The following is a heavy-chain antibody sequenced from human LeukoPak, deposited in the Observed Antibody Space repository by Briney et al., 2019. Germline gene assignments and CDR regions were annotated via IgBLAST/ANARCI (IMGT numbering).Heavy chain of an antibody. CDR3: ARGPPPYTEGDLFYYYGLDV. D-gene: IGHD3-16*01. CDR1: GYTFTSYG. Sequence: GASVKVSCKASGYTFTSYGISWVRQAPGQGLEWMGWISAYNGNTNYAQKLQGRVTMTTDTSTSTAYMELSSLRSDDTAVYYCARGPPPYTEGDLFYYYGLDVWGQGTTVTVSS. V-gene: IGHV1-18*01. J-gene: IGHJ6*02. CDR2: ISAYNGNT.